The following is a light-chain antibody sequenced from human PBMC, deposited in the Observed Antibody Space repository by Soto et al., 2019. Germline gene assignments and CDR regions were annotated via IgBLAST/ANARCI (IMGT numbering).Light chain of an antibody. CDR3: QQYYSSPYT. J-gene: IGKJ2*01. CDR2: WAS. CDR1: QSVLYSSNNKNY. V-gene: IGKV4-1*01. Sequence: DIVMTQSPDSLAVSLGERATINCKSSQSVLYSSNNKNYLAWYQQKPGQPPKLLIYWASTRESGVPDRFSGSGSETDFTVTISSLQAEDVAVYYCQQYYSSPYTFGQGTKLEIK.